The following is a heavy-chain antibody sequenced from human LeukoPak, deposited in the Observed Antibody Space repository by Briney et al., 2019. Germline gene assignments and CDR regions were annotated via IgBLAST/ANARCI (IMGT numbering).Heavy chain of an antibody. CDR1: GFTFSSPA. J-gene: IGHJ4*02. Sequence: GGSLRLSCAASGFTFSSPAMNWVRQVPGKGLEWVSASGTAGDTYYSDTVKGRFTISRDDSKNTLYLQMTSLRAEDTAVYYCAKKTPGTYPFDYWGQGTLVTVSP. D-gene: IGHD6-13*01. CDR2: SGTAGDT. CDR3: AKKTPGTYPFDY. V-gene: IGHV3-23*01.